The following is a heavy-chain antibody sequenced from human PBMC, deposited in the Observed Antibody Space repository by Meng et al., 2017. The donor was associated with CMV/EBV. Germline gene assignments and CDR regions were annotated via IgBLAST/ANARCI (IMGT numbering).Heavy chain of an antibody. D-gene: IGHD2-2*02. J-gene: IGHJ4*02. V-gene: IGHV1-2*02. CDR3: ALRPYCSSTSCYNDY. Sequence: ASVKVSCKASGYTFTGYYMHWVRQAPGQGLEWMGWINPNSGGTNYAQKFQGRVTMTRDTSISTAYMELSRLRSDDTAVYYCALRPYCSSTSCYNDYWGQGTLVTVSS. CDR2: INPNSGGT. CDR1: GYTFTGYY.